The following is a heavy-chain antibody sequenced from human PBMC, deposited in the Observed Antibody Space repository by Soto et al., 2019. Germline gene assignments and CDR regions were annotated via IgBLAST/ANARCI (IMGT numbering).Heavy chain of an antibody. CDR1: GGYFSGYY. J-gene: IGHJ5*02. CDR3: ARFRYGSGSYYPYNWFDP. V-gene: IGHV4-34*01. Sequence: PSETMCVTWAVYGGYFSGYYWSWIRQPPGKGLEWIGEIKHSGSTNYNPSLKSRVTISVDTSKNQFSLKLSSVIAADTAVYYCARFRYGSGSYYPYNWFDPWGKGTLVTVSS. CDR2: IKHSGST. D-gene: IGHD3-10*01.